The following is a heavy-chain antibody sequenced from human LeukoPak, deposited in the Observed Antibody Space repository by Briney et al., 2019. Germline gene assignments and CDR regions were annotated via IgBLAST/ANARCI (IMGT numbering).Heavy chain of an antibody. CDR2: ISYDGSNK. D-gene: IGHD5-18*01. J-gene: IGHJ4*02. CDR3: AKDSGVDTAMATDY. Sequence: GGSLRLSCAASGFTFSSYGMHWVRQAPGKGLEWVAVISYDGSNKYYADSVKGRFTISRDNSKNTLYLQMNSLRAEDTAMYYCAKDSGVDTAMATDYWGQGTLVTVSS. V-gene: IGHV3-30*18. CDR1: GFTFSSYG.